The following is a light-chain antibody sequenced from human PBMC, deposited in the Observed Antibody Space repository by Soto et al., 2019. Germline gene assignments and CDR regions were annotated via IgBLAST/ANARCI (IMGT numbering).Light chain of an antibody. J-gene: IGKJ3*01. V-gene: IGKV3-20*01. CDR2: RAS. CDR1: QTISSSF. CDR3: HQFGSSPLNT. Sequence: EIVLTQSPGTLSLSPGERATLSCRASQTISSSFLAWYQHKPGQAPRLLIYRASRRASDIPDRFSGSGSLKDFTLTNNRVGPENFAVYYCHQFGSSPLNTFGPGTKVEIK.